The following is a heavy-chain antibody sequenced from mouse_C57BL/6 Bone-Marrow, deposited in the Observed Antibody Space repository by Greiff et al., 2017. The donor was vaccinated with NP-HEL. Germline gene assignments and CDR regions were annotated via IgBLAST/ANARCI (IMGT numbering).Heavy chain of an antibody. J-gene: IGHJ4*01. CDR1: GFTFSSYC. Sequence: EVMLVEPGGDLVKPGGSLKLSCAASGFTFSSYCMPWVRQTPDNRLEWVATISSVGCYTYYPDSVKGRFTLSIDTSKNTPYLQMSSLKSEDTAMYYCARQGDYDYDLDCWGRGTSVTVSS. CDR2: ISSVGCYT. V-gene: IGHV5-6*01. D-gene: IGHD2-4*01. CDR3: ARQGDYDYDLDC.